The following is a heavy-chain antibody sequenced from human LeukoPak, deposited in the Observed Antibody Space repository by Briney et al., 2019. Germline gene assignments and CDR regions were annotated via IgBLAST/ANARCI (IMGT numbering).Heavy chain of an antibody. Sequence: GRSLRLSCAASGFTFSSYAMHWVRQAPGKGLEWVAVISYDGSNKYYADSVKGRFTISRDNSKNTLYLQMNSLRAEDTAVYYCVNSVMVRGVIRPYWGQGTLVTVSS. CDR1: GFTFSSYA. CDR2: ISYDGSNK. CDR3: VNSVMVRGVIRPY. J-gene: IGHJ4*02. V-gene: IGHV3-30-3*01. D-gene: IGHD3-10*01.